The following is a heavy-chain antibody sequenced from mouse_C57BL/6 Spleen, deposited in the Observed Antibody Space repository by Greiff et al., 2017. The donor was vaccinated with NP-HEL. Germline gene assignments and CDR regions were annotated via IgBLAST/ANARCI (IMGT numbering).Heavy chain of an antibody. V-gene: IGHV5-6*01. CDR3: ARPPSYYSNFEYYFDY. CDR2: ISSGGSYT. J-gene: IGHJ2*01. D-gene: IGHD2-5*01. CDR1: GFTFSSYG. Sequence: EVKVVESGGDLVKPGGSLKLSCAASGFTFSSYGMSWVRQTPDKRLEWVATISSGGSYTYYPDSVKGRFTISRDNAKNTLYLQMSSLKSEDTAMYYCARPPSYYSNFEYYFDYWGQGTTLTVSS.